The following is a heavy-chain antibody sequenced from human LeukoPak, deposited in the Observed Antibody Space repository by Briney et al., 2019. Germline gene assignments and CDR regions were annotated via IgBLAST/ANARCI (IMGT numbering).Heavy chain of an antibody. CDR2: IYYSGST. CDR3: AGELITMIEQNDY. V-gene: IGHV4-39*07. D-gene: IGHD3-22*01. J-gene: IGHJ4*02. Sequence: PSETLSLTCTVSGGSISSSSYYWGWIRQPPGKGLEWIGSIYYSGSTYYNPSLKSRVTISVDTSKNQFSLKLSSVTAADTAVYYCAGELITMIEQNDYWGQGTLVTVSS. CDR1: GGSISSSSYY.